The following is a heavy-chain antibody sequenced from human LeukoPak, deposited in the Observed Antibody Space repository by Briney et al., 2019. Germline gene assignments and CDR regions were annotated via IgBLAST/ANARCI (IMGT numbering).Heavy chain of an antibody. CDR2: IKQDGSDGSEK. CDR1: GFTFSGYW. Sequence: GGSLRLSCAASGFTFSGYWMSWVRQAPGKGLEWVANIKQDGSDGSEKYYVDSVKGRFTISRDNAKNSLYLQMNSLRAEDAAVYYCARGPTVLVGYCSSSGCQADYWGQGTLVTVSS. J-gene: IGHJ4*02. CDR3: ARGPTVLVGYCSSSGCQADY. V-gene: IGHV3-7*01. D-gene: IGHD2-2*01.